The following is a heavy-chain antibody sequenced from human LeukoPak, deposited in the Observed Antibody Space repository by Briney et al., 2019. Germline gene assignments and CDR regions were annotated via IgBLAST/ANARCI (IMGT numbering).Heavy chain of an antibody. CDR3: ARAIAGADYYYYMDV. V-gene: IGHV3-64*01. J-gene: IGHJ6*03. CDR2: ISSNGGST. Sequence: AGGSLRLSCAASGFTFSSYAMHWVRQAPGKGLEYVSAISSNGGSTYYANSVKGRFTISRDNAKNTLYLQMGSLRAEDMAVYYCARAIAGADYYYYMDVWGKGTTVTVSS. CDR1: GFTFSSYA.